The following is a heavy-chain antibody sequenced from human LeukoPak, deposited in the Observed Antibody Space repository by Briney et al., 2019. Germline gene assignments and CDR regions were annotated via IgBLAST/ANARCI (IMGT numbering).Heavy chain of an antibody. D-gene: IGHD2-15*01. V-gene: IGHV1-18*01. CDR2: ISAYNGNT. CDR1: GYTLTSYG. Sequence: GASVKVSCKASGYTLTSYGISWVRQAPGQGLEWMGWISAYNGNTNYAQKLQGRVTMTTDTSTSTAYMELRSLRSDDTAVYYCARVTGSLYYYYSMDVWGQGTTVTVSS. CDR3: ARVTGSLYYYYSMDV. J-gene: IGHJ6*02.